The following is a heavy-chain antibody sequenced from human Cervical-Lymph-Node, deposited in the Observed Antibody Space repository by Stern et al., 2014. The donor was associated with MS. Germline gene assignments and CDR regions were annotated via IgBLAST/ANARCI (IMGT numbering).Heavy chain of an antibody. Sequence: VQLVQSGAEVMKPGASVKVSCKGSGYTLTSYGISWGRQRHGQGLEWMGWISDYYGSTTYTQKLQGRVAMTTDTSASTTYMELRILRSDDTAVYYCARGLRGSENAFDIWGQGTMVTVSS. CDR3: ARGLRGSENAFDI. CDR1: GYTLTSYG. CDR2: ISDYYGST. D-gene: IGHD2-15*01. J-gene: IGHJ3*02. V-gene: IGHV1-18*01.